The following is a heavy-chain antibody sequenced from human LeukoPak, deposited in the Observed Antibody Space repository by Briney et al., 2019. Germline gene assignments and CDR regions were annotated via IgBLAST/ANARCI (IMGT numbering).Heavy chain of an antibody. V-gene: IGHV1-69*04. D-gene: IGHD2-15*01. CDR1: GGTFSSYA. CDR2: IIPILGIA. Sequence: SVKVSCKASGGTFSSYAISWVRQAPGQGLEWMGRIIPILGIANYAQKFQGRVTITADKSTSTAYMELSSLRSEDTAVYYCARDPSVVVAVYYFEYWGQGTLVTVSS. J-gene: IGHJ4*02. CDR3: ARDPSVVVAVYYFEY.